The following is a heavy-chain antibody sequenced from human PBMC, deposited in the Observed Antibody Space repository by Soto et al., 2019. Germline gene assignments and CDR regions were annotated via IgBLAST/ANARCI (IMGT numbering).Heavy chain of an antibody. D-gene: IGHD3-10*01. J-gene: IGHJ6*02. V-gene: IGHV3-30*18. Sequence: GGSLRLSCAASGFTFSSYGMHWVRQAPGKGLEWVAVISYDGSNKYYADSVKGRFTISRDNSKNTLYLQMNSLRAEDTAVYYCAKEAFTGYYYYGMDVWGQGTTATVSS. CDR1: GFTFSSYG. CDR3: AKEAFTGYYYYGMDV. CDR2: ISYDGSNK.